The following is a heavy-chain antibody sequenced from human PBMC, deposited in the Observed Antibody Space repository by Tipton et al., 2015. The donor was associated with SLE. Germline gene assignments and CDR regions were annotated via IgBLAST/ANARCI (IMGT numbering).Heavy chain of an antibody. CDR1: GGSITTRSYY. D-gene: IGHD3-16*01. Sequence: TLSLTCIVSGGSITTRSYYWGWIRQPPGKGLEWIAIISYSGATYYNPSLKSRVTISVDTSKNQFSLKLSSVTAADTAVYYCARVQAYEGFDPWGQGTLVTVSS. J-gene: IGHJ5*02. CDR2: ISYSGAT. CDR3: ARVQAYEGFDP. V-gene: IGHV4-39*07.